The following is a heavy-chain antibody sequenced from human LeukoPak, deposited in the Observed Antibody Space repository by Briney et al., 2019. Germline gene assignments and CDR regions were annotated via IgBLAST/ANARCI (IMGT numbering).Heavy chain of an antibody. Sequence: GGSLRLSCAASGFDFSAYGMNWVRQAPGKGLEWVSGISGSGGSTYYADSVKGRFTISRDNSKNTLYLQMNSLRAEDTAVYYCASGRASDVWGQGTTVTVSS. CDR2: ISGSGGST. V-gene: IGHV3-23*01. CDR3: ASGRASDV. CDR1: GFDFSAYG. D-gene: IGHD5-12*01. J-gene: IGHJ6*02.